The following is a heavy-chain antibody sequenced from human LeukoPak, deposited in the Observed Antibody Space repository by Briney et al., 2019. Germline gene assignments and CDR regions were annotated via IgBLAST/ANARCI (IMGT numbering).Heavy chain of an antibody. CDR1: GFTFRSYS. V-gene: IGHV3-21*01. J-gene: IGHJ5*02. D-gene: IGHD4-23*01. CDR3: AGGNFGYWFDP. Sequence: GGSLRLSCVASGFTFRSYSMNWARQAPGKGLEWVSSITSSSNYIYYADSVNGGCTISRDNAKNSLYLQMNSLRAEDTAVYYCAGGNFGYWFDPWGQGTLVTVSS. CDR2: ITSSSNYI.